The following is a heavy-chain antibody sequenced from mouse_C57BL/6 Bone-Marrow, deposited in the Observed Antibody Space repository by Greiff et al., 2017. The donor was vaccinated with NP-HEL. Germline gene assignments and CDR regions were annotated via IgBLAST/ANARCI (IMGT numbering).Heavy chain of an antibody. D-gene: IGHD1-1*01. CDR3: AKKSNTTVVKDYAMDY. Sequence: QVQLQQSGPGLVAPSQSLSITCTVSGFSLTSYCVSWVRQPPGKGLEWLGVIWGDGSTNYHSALISRLSISKDNSKSQVFLKLNTLQTDDTATYYCAKKSNTTVVKDYAMDYWGQGTSVTVSS. CDR2: IWGDGST. J-gene: IGHJ4*01. CDR1: GFSLTSYC. V-gene: IGHV2-3*01.